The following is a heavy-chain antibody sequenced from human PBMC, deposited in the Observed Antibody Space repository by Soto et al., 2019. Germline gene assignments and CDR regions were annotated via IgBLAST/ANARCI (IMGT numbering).Heavy chain of an antibody. CDR2: IYYSGST. V-gene: IGHV4-59*08. J-gene: IGHJ6*02. CDR1: GGSISGYS. CDR3: ASIYDFWSGYYGTYYYGMDV. D-gene: IGHD3-3*01. Sequence: SETLSLTCTVSGGSISGYSWSWIRQPPGKGLEWIGSIYYSGSTYYSPSLKSRVTMSVDTSKNQFSLKLSSVTAADTAVYYCASIYDFWSGYYGTYYYGMDVWGQGTTVTVSS.